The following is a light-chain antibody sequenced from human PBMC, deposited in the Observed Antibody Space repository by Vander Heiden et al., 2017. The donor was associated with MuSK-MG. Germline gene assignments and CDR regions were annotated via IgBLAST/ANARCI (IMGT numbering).Light chain of an antibody. V-gene: IGLV2-8*01. J-gene: IGLJ3*02. Sequence: QSALTHPPPASGSPGQSVTISCTGTSSAVGAYTPVSCYQQRPGKAPILLYYEFNKRPSGVPDHFAGSKSGTTAFPTVSGLQAEDDAYYYCSSYASNNKVLFGGGTKLTVL. CDR2: EFN. CDR1: SSAVGAYTP. CDR3: SSYASNNKVL.